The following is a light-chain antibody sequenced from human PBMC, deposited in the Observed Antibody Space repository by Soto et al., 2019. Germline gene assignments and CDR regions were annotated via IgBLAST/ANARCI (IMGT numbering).Light chain of an antibody. V-gene: IGLV2-18*02. J-gene: IGLJ3*02. CDR2: EVS. Sequence: QSALTQPPSVSGSPGQSVTISCTGTSSDVGRYDRVSWYQQPPCTAPKLMIYEVSHRPSGVPDRFSGSKSGNTASLTISGLQAEDEADYHCSSFPSSDTRVFGGGIKLTV. CDR3: SSFPSSDTRV. CDR1: SSDVGRYDR.